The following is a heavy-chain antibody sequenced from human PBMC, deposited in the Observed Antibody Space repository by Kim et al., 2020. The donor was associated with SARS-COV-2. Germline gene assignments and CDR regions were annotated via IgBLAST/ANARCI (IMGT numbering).Heavy chain of an antibody. D-gene: IGHD2-2*02. J-gene: IGHJ4*02. Sequence: SVKVSCKASGGTFSSYAISWVRQAPGQGLEWMGGIIPIFGTANYAQKFQGRVTITADESTSTAYMELSSLRSEDTAVYYCARPIARNCSSTSCYTRSSEYYFDYWGQGTLVTVSS. V-gene: IGHV1-69*13. CDR1: GGTFSSYA. CDR3: ARPIARNCSSTSCYTRSSEYYFDY. CDR2: IIPIFGTA.